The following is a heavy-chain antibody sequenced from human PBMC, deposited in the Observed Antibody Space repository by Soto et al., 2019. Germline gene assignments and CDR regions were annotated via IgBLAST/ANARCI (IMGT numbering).Heavy chain of an antibody. D-gene: IGHD7-27*01. J-gene: IGHJ4*02. CDR3: ARDPKTSGGQHWAFNYFDS. V-gene: IGHV3-30-3*01. CDR2: ISYDGTNK. CDR1: VFSFIISP. Sequence: WWSLRLSCASSVFSFIISPMHWVRHSPGKSPEGVALISYDGTNKFYADSVKGRLTISRDNSKSTLYLQVDSMSPEDAAVYYCARDPKTSGGQHWAFNYFDSWGQGTLVTVSS.